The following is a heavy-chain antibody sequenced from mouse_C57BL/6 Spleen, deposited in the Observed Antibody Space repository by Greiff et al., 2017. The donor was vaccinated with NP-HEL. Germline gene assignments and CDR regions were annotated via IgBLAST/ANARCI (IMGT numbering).Heavy chain of an antibody. CDR1: GYTFTDYE. J-gene: IGHJ2*01. V-gene: IGHV1-15*01. CDR3: TRSVITTFDY. Sequence: QVQLQQSGAELVRPGASVTLSCKASGYTFTDYEMHWVKQTPVHGLEWIGAIDPETGGTAYNQKFKGKAILTADKSSSTAYMELRSLTSEDSAVYYCTRSVITTFDYWGQGTTLTVSS. CDR2: IDPETGGT. D-gene: IGHD1-1*01.